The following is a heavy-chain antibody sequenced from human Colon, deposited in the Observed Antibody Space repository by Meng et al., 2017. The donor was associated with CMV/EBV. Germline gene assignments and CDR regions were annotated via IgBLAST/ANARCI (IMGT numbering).Heavy chain of an antibody. J-gene: IGHJ5*02. D-gene: IGHD1-1*01. V-gene: IGHV4-34*01. CDR3: ARGQAGYYKWMFDP. CDR1: GGSFSGYY. Sequence: CSVYGGSFSGYYWSWIRQPPGKGLEWIGEINHSGSTNYNPSLKSRVTISVGTSKNQFSLKLSSVTAADTAVYYCARGQAGYYKWMFDPWGQGTLVTVSS. CDR2: INHSGST.